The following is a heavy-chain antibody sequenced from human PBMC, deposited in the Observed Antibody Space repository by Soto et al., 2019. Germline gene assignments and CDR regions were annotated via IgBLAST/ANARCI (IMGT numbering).Heavy chain of an antibody. J-gene: IGHJ6*02. CDR2: IIPIFGTA. D-gene: IGHD5-18*01. CDR1: GVTFSSYA. Sequence: QVQLVQSGAEVKKPGSSVKVSCKASGVTFSSYAISWVRQAPGQGLEWMGGIIPIFGTANYAQKFQGRVTITEDESTSKANMELSSLRSEDTAVYYCATQGLPNYFVYGMDVWGQGTTVTVSS. CDR3: ATQGLPNYFVYGMDV. V-gene: IGHV1-69*12.